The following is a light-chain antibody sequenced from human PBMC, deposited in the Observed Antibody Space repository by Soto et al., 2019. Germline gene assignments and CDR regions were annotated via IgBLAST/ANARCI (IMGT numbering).Light chain of an antibody. Sequence: QSALTQPASVSGSPGQSITISCTGTSSDIENYNLVSWYQQHPGKAPKLMIYEGTKRPSGVSNRFSGSKSGNTASLTISGLQAEDEADYYCCSYAGSSFYVFGTGTKVTVL. J-gene: IGLJ1*01. CDR3: CSYAGSSFYV. CDR1: SSDIENYNL. V-gene: IGLV2-23*01. CDR2: EGT.